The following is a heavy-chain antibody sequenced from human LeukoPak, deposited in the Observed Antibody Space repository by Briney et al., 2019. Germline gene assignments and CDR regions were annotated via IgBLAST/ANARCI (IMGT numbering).Heavy chain of an antibody. D-gene: IGHD4-23*01. Sequence: PSETLSLTCTVSGGSISSSSYYWGWIRQPPGKGLEWIGSIYYSGSTYYNPSLKSRVTISVDTSKNQFSLKLSSVTAADTAVYYCARERETVYGANSAARFDAFDIWGQGTMVTVSS. CDR1: GGSISSSSYY. CDR3: ARERETVYGANSAARFDAFDI. V-gene: IGHV4-39*07. CDR2: IYYSGST. J-gene: IGHJ3*02.